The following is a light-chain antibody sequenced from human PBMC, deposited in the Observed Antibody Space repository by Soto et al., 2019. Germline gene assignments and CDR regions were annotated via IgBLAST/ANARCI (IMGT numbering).Light chain of an antibody. Sequence: ETVMTHSPATLSVSPLEIATLSFRSSQSVISNLAWYQQKPGQAPRLLIYEASNRATGIPARFSGSGSGTDFTLTISSLEPEDFAVYYCQQRSGFTWKFGQGTKVDIK. CDR2: EAS. V-gene: IGKV3-11*01. J-gene: IGKJ1*01. CDR1: QSVISN. CDR3: QQRSGFTWK.